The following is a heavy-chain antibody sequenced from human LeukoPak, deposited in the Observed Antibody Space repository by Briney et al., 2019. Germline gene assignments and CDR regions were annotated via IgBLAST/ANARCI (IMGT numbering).Heavy chain of an antibody. V-gene: IGHV4-59*01. J-gene: IGHJ4*02. CDR2: IYYSGST. D-gene: IGHD3-22*01. CDR1: GGSISSYY. Sequence: SETLSLTCTVSGGSISSYYWSWIRQPPGKGLEWIGYIYYSGSTNYNPSLKSRVTISVDTSKNQFSLKLSSVTAPDTAVYYFSRWDDYYDSSGYLYWGQGTLVPVPS. CDR3: SRWDDYYDSSGYLY.